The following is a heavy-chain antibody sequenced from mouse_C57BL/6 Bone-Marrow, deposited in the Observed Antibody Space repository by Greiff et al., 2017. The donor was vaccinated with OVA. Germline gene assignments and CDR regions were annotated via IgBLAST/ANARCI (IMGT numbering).Heavy chain of an antibody. V-gene: IGHV1-18*01. J-gene: IGHJ4*01. Sequence: EVKLVESGPELVKPGASVKIPCKASGYTFTDYNMDWVKQSHGKSLEWIGDINPNNGGTIYNQKFKGKATLTVDKSSSTAYMELRSLTSEDTAVYYCARCPYDGCYAMDYWGQGTSVTVSS. CDR3: ARCPYDGCYAMDY. CDR2: INPNNGGT. D-gene: IGHD2-3*01. CDR1: GYTFTDYN.